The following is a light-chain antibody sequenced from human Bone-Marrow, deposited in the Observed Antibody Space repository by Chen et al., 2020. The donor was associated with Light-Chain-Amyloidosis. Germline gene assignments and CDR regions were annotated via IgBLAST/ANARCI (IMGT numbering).Light chain of an antibody. CDR2: RDT. V-gene: IGLV3-25*03. CDR3: QSADSSGTYEVI. CDR1: DLPTKY. J-gene: IGLJ2*01. Sequence: SYELTQPPSVSVFPGKTARITCSGDDLPTKYAYWYQQKPGQAPVLVIHRDTERPSGISERFSGSSSGTTATLTISGVQAEDEADYHCQSADSSGTYEVIFGGGTKLTVL.